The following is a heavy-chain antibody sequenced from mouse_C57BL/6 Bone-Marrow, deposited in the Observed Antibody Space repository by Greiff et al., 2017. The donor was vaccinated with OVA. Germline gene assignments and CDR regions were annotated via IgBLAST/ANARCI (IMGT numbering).Heavy chain of an antibody. CDR1: GYTFTDYN. J-gene: IGHJ3*01. Sequence: VQLQQSGPELVKPGASVKIPCKASGYTFTDYNMDWVKQSHGKSLEWIGDINPNNGGTIYNQKFKGKATLTVDKSSSTAYMELRSLTSEDTAVYCCARVVGGAAQAWFAYWGQGTLVTVSA. CDR3: ARVVGGAAQAWFAY. D-gene: IGHD3-2*02. CDR2: INPNNGGT. V-gene: IGHV1-18*01.